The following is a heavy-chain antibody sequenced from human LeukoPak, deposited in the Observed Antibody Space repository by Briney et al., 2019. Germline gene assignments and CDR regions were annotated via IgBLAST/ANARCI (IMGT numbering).Heavy chain of an antibody. CDR2: IHTSGST. D-gene: IGHD3-3*01. CDR1: GGSISSYY. J-gene: IGHJ4*02. CDR3: ARWSGDYSFDY. V-gene: IGHV4-4*07. Sequence: PSETLSLTCTVSGGSISSYYWSWIRQPAGKGLEWIGRIHTSGSTSSNPSLKSRVTMSVDTSKNQFSLKLSSVTAADTAVYYCARWSGDYSFDYWGQGTLVTVSS.